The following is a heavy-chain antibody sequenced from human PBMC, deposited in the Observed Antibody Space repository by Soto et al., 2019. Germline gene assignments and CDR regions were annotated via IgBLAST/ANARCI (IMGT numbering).Heavy chain of an antibody. CDR2: IFPADSDI. Sequence: GESLKISCKGSGYTFTSYWIGWVRQMPGKGLEWMGIIFPADSDIKYSPSFQGQVTISADKSINTAYLQLSSLTASDTAMYYCARPALGSGWYGPFDYWGQGTLVTVSS. CDR3: ARPALGSGWYGPFDY. CDR1: GYTFTSYW. D-gene: IGHD6-19*01. J-gene: IGHJ4*02. V-gene: IGHV5-51*01.